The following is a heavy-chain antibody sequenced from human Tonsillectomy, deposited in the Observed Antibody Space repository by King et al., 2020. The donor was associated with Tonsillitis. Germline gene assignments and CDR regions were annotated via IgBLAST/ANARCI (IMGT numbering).Heavy chain of an antibody. Sequence: VQLVESGGGLVKPGGSLRLSCTASGFTFSSYSMNWVRQAPGKGLEWVSSISSGSSYIYYADPVKGRFTISRDNAKNSLYLQMNSRGAGDTAVYYCARGGAYSSSWFGYWGQGTLVTVSS. D-gene: IGHD6-13*01. J-gene: IGHJ4*02. CDR3: ARGGAYSSSWFGY. CDR2: ISSGSSYI. CDR1: GFTFSSYS. V-gene: IGHV3-21*01.